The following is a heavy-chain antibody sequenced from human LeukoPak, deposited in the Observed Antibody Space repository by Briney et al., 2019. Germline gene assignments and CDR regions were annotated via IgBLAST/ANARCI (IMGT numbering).Heavy chain of an antibody. J-gene: IGHJ4*02. V-gene: IGHV3-23*01. Sequence: GGSLRLSCAASGFTFRSYAMSWVRQAPGEGLEWVSAISGSTYYADSVKGRFTISRDNSKNTLYLQMNSLSAEDTAVYYCAKDYSGSYTNFAYWGQGTLVTVSS. D-gene: IGHD1-26*01. CDR3: AKDYSGSYTNFAY. CDR1: GFTFRSYA. CDR2: ISGST.